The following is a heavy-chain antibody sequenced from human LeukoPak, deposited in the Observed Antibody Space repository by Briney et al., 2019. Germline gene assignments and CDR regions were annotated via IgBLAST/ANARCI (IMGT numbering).Heavy chain of an antibody. Sequence: GGSLRLSCAASGFTFSSYWMSWVRQAPGKGLEWVANIKQDGSEKYYVDSVKGRFTISRDNAKNSLYLQMNSLRAEDTAVYYCASLGGSSSWLLDYWGQGTLVTVSS. V-gene: IGHV3-7*01. D-gene: IGHD6-13*01. CDR3: ASLGGSSSWLLDY. CDR1: GFTFSSYW. J-gene: IGHJ4*02. CDR2: IKQDGSEK.